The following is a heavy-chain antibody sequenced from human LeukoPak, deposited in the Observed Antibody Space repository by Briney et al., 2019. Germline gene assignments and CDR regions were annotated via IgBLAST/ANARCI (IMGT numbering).Heavy chain of an antibody. CDR2: ISGSGGST. V-gene: IGHV3-23*01. CDR1: GFTFSSYA. J-gene: IGHJ4*02. Sequence: HPGGSLRLSCAASGFTFSSYAMSWVRHAPAKGREWVSAISGSGGSTYYADSVKGRFTISRDNSKNTLYLQMNSLRAEDTAVYYCAKEDGYNSDFDYWGQGTLVTVSS. D-gene: IGHD5-24*01. CDR3: AKEDGYNSDFDY.